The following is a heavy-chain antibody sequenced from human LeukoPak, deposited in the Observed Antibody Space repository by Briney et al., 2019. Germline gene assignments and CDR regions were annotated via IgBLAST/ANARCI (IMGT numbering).Heavy chain of an antibody. CDR2: IYYSGST. CDR3: ARDEGNDSGWFFNY. J-gene: IGHJ4*02. CDR1: GGSISSYY. V-gene: IGHV4-59*12. D-gene: IGHD6-19*01. Sequence: SETLSLTCTVSGGSISSYYWSWIRQPPGKGLEWIGYIYYSGSTNYNPSLKSRVTISVDRSKNQFSLKLSSVTAADTAVYYCARDEGNDSGWFFNYWGQGTLVTVSS.